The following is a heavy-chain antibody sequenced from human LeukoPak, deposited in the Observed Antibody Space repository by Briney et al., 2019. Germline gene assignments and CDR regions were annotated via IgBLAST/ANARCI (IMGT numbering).Heavy chain of an antibody. V-gene: IGHV4-39*01. Sequence: SETLSLTCTVSGGSISSSSYYWGWIRQPPGKGLEWIGSIYYSGSTYYNPSLKSRVTISVDTSKNQFSLKLSSVTAADTAVYYCARQAIFGVVTVGPWGQGTLVTVSS. J-gene: IGHJ5*02. CDR1: GGSISSSSYY. CDR3: ARQAIFGVVTVGP. D-gene: IGHD3-3*01. CDR2: IYYSGST.